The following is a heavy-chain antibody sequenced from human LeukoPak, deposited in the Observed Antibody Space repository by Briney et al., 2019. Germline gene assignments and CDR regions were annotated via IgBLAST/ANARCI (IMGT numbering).Heavy chain of an antibody. CDR2: ISSSGGTI. V-gene: IGHV3-11*01. J-gene: IGHJ4*02. CDR1: GFTFSDYY. CDR3: ARAAMVTSPFDY. D-gene: IGHD4-23*01. Sequence: SGGSLRLSCAASGFTFSDYYMSWIRQAPGKGLEWVSYISSSGGTIYFADSVKDRFTISRDNAKNSLDLQMNGLRAEDTAMYYCARAAMVTSPFDYWGQGTLVTVFS.